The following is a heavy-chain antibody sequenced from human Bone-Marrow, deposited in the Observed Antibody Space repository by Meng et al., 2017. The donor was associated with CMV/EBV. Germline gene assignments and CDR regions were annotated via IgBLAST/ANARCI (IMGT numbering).Heavy chain of an antibody. CDR3: ARSVCSSTSCYPPMWALDI. CDR2: IIPILGIA. J-gene: IGHJ3*02. CDR1: GGTFSSYA. Sequence: SVKVSCKASGGTFSSYAISWVRQAPGQGLEWMGGIIPILGIANYAQKFQGRVTITADKSTSTAYMELSSLRSEDTAAYYCARSVCSSTSCYPPMWALDIWGQGTMVTVSS. V-gene: IGHV1-69*10. D-gene: IGHD2-2*01.